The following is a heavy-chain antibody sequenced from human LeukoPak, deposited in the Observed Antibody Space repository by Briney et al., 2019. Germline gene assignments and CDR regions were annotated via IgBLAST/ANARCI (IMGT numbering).Heavy chain of an antibody. Sequence: SETLSLTCTVSSDSTRSYYWGWIRQPPGKGLEWIGFISYSGSSNYNPSLKSRVTISIDTSKNQFSLKLSSVTAADTAVYYCARDGTFNWFDPWGQGTLVTVSS. V-gene: IGHV4-59*12. J-gene: IGHJ5*02. CDR1: SDSTRSYY. CDR2: ISYSGSS. CDR3: ARDGTFNWFDP. D-gene: IGHD1-26*01.